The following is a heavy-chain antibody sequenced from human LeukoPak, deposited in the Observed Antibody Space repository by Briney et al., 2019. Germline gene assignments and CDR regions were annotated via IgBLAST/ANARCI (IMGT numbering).Heavy chain of an antibody. J-gene: IGHJ4*02. Sequence: ASVKVSCKASGYTFTTYAMNWVRQAPGQGLEWMGWINTNTGNPTYAQGFTGRFVFSLDTSVSTAYLQISSLKAEDTAVYYCASGGPLYDILTGYYNGRYYFDYWGQGTLVTVSS. V-gene: IGHV7-4-1*02. CDR1: GYTFTTYA. D-gene: IGHD3-9*01. CDR3: ASGGPLYDILTGYYNGRYYFDY. CDR2: INTNTGNP.